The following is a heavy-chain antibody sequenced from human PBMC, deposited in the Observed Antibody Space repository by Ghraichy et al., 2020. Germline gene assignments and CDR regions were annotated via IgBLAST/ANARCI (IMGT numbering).Heavy chain of an antibody. Sequence: GGSLRLSCAASGFTFSNAWMSWVRQAPGKGLEWVGRIKSKTDGGTTDYAAPVKGRFTISRDDSKNTLYLQMNSLKTEDTAVYYCTTEMSMVRGVIPYWGQGTLVTVSS. D-gene: IGHD3-10*01. J-gene: IGHJ4*02. CDR2: IKSKTDGGTT. CDR3: TTEMSMVRGVIPY. V-gene: IGHV3-15*01. CDR1: GFTFSNAW.